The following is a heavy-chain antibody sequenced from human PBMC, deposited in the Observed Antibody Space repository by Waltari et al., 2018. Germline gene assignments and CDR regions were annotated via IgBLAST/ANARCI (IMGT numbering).Heavy chain of an antibody. CDR1: GYSISSGYY. CDR3: VGAGIVGASSGLMVDY. Sequence: QVQLQESGPGLVKPSETLSLTCAVSGYSISSGYYWGWIRQPPGKGLEWIGSIYHSGSTYYNPSLKSRVTISVDTSKNQFSLKLSSVTAADTAVYYCVGAGIVGASSGLMVDYWGQGTLVTVSS. V-gene: IGHV4-38-2*01. D-gene: IGHD1-26*01. J-gene: IGHJ4*02. CDR2: IYHSGST.